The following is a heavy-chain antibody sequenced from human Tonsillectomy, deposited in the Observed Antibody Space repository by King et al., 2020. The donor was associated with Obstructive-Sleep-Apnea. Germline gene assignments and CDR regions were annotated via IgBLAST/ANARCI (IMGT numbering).Heavy chain of an antibody. CDR1: GYTFSTYD. CDR2: MNPNSGIT. V-gene: IGHV1-8*01. Sequence: GKRGKDGAEVKKPGASVLVSCKASGYTFSTYDIHWLRQATGPGLEWVGWMNPNSGITGYAQRFQGRVTMTRNSSISTAYLELSSLTSEDTALYYCARGRRIFDYWGQGTLVTASS. CDR3: ARGRRIFDY. D-gene: IGHD2/OR15-2a*01. J-gene: IGHJ4*02.